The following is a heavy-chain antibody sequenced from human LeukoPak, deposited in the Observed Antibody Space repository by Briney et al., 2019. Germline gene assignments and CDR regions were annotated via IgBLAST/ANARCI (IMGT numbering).Heavy chain of an antibody. D-gene: IGHD5-18*01. J-gene: IGHJ6*02. CDR3: ARRDDTAMAGYYYYGMDV. CDR2: ISYDGSNK. V-gene: IGHV3-30-3*01. CDR1: GFTFSSYA. Sequence: GRSQRLSCAASGFTFSSYAMHSVRQAPGKGLEWVSVISYDGSNKYYADSVKGRFTISRDNSKNTLYLQMNSLRAEDTAVYYCARRDDTAMAGYYYYGMDVWGQGTTVTVSS.